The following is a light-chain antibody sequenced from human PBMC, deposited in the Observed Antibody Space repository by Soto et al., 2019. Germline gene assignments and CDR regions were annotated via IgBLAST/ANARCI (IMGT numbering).Light chain of an antibody. Sequence: DIVMTQSPLSLPVTPGEPASISCRSSQSLLHSNGYNYLDWYLQKPGQSPQLLIYLGSNRASGVPDRLSGSGSGTDFTLKISRVEAEDVAVNYSMQALQTPDTFGQGTKLEIK. CDR1: QSLLHSNGYNY. V-gene: IGKV2-28*01. CDR2: LGS. J-gene: IGKJ2*01. CDR3: MQALQTPDT.